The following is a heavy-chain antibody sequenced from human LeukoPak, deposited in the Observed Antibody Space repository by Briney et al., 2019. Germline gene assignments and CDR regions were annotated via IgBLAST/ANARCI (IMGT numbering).Heavy chain of an antibody. CDR3: ARSLSGSYVFPYYFDY. CDR1: GDTFSSYA. D-gene: IGHD1-26*01. CDR2: IIPILGIA. J-gene: IGHJ4*02. Sequence: ASVKVSCKASGDTFSSYAISWVRQAPGQGLEWMGRIIPILGIANYAQKFQGRVTITADKSTSTAYMELSSLRSEDTAVYYCARSLSGSYVFPYYFDYWGQGTLVTVSS. V-gene: IGHV1-69*04.